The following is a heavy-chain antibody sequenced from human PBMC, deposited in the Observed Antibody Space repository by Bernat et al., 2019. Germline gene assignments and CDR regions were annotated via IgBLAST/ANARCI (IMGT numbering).Heavy chain of an antibody. CDR2: ISYDGSNK. V-gene: IGHV3-30-3*01. J-gene: IGHJ4*02. D-gene: IGHD1-26*01. Sequence: QVQLVESGGGLVKPGGSLRLSCAASGFTFSSYAMHWVRQAPGKGLEWVAVISYDGSNKYYADSVKGRFTISRDNSKNTLYLQMNSLRAEDTAVYYCASSALEHDYWGQGTLVTVSS. CDR3: ASSALEHDY. CDR1: GFTFSSYA.